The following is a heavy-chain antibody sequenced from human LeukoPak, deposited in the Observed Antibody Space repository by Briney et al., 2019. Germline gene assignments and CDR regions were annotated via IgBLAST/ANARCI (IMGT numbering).Heavy chain of an antibody. CDR1: GGSISSNNW. CDR3: ARVGGVVPAATSYYYGMDV. V-gene: IGHV4-4*02. CDR2: IVHTGST. Sequence: PSETLSLTCAVSGGSISSNNWWSWVRQSPGKGLEWIGEIVHTGSTKYNPSLENRVTISLDKSKNQFSLKLNSVTAADTAVYYCARVGGVVPAATSYYYGMDVWGQGTTVTVSS. J-gene: IGHJ6*02. D-gene: IGHD2-2*01.